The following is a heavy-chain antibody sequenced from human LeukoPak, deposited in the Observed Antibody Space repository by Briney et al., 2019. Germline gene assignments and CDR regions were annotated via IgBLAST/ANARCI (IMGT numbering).Heavy chain of an antibody. CDR2: IYSGGST. CDR1: GFTVSTNY. J-gene: IGHJ4*02. V-gene: IGHV3-53*01. Sequence: GGSLRLSCAASGFTVSTNYMSWVRQAPGKGLEWVSVIYSGGSTYYADSVKGRFTISRDSSKNTLYLQMNSLRAEDTAVYYCARGRGTYYFVYWGQGTLVTVSS. D-gene: IGHD3-10*01. CDR3: ARGRGTYYFVY.